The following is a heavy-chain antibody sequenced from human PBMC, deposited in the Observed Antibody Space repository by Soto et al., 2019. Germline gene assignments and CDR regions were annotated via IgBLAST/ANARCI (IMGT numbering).Heavy chain of an antibody. D-gene: IGHD2-15*01. CDR2: INHSGST. CDR3: ARGKNYCGGGSCYHDY. Sequence: QVQLQQWGAGLLKPSETLSLTCAVYGGSFSGYYWSWIRQPPGKGLEWIGEINHSGSTNYNPSLKSRVTISVDTSKNQFSLKLSSVTAADTAVYYCARGKNYCGGGSCYHDYWGQGTLVTVSS. J-gene: IGHJ4*02. CDR1: GGSFSGYY. V-gene: IGHV4-34*01.